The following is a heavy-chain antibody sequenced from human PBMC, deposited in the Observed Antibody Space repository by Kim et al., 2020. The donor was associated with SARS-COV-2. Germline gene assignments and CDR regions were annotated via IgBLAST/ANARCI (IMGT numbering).Heavy chain of an antibody. CDR1: GDSVSSHSAV. Sequence: SQTLSLTCAISGDSVSSHSAVWNWIRQSPSRGLEWLGRTYYGSKWSSDYAVSVKSRIIINADTSKNHDSLQLNSVTPEDTAVYYCTRRLGRSSQYNGMDVWGQGTTVTVSS. CDR3: TRRLGRSSQYNGMDV. V-gene: IGHV6-1*01. CDR2: TYYGSKWSS. D-gene: IGHD6-19*01. J-gene: IGHJ6*02.